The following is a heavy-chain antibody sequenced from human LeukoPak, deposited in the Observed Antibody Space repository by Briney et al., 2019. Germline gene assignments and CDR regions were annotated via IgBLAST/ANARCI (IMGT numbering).Heavy chain of an antibody. D-gene: IGHD1-26*01. CDR3: ARTWELLLENAFDI. CDR2: ITSSSSTI. Sequence: GGSLRLSCAASGFTFSTYSMNWVRQAPGKGLEWVSYITSSSSTIYYADSVKGRFTISRDNAKNSLYLHMNSLRDEDTAVYYCARTWELLLENAFDIWGQGTMVTVSS. J-gene: IGHJ3*02. CDR1: GFTFSTYS. V-gene: IGHV3-48*02.